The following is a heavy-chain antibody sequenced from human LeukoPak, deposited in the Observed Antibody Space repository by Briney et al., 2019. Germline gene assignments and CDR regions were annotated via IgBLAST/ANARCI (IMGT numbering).Heavy chain of an antibody. J-gene: IGHJ4*02. CDR2: IKQDGSEK. Sequence: GGSLRLSCAASGFSFSSYAMNWVRQAPGKGLEWVANIKQDGSEKYYVDSVKGRFTISRDNAKNSLYLQMNSLRAEDTAVYYCAKSFSSSWKGVEDYWGQGTLVTVSS. D-gene: IGHD6-13*01. V-gene: IGHV3-7*03. CDR3: AKSFSSSWKGVEDY. CDR1: GFSFSSYA.